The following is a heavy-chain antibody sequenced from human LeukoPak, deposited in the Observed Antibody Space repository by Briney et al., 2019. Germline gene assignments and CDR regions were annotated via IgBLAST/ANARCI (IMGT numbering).Heavy chain of an antibody. CDR1: GYTFTSYY. D-gene: IGHD3-10*01. J-gene: IGHJ4*02. CDR2: INPSGGST. CDR3: ARYGSGKNFDY. Sequence: ASVKVSCKASGYTFTSYYMHWVRQAPGQGLEWMGIINPSGGSTTYAQKFQDRVTMTRDTSTSTVYMELSSLRAEDTAVYYCARYGSGKNFDYWGQGTLVTVSS. V-gene: IGHV1-46*01.